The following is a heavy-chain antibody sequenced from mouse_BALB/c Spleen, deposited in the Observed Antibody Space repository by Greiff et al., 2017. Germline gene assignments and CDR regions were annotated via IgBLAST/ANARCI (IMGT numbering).Heavy chain of an antibody. CDR3: ARSIYGYDGTEDAMDY. D-gene: IGHD2-2*01. J-gene: IGHJ4*01. CDR1: GYSITSDYA. CDR2: ISYSGST. V-gene: IGHV3-2*02. Sequence: EVQLQESGPGLVKPSQSLSLTCTVTGYSITSDYAWNWIRQFPGNKLEWMGYISYSGSTSYNPSLKSRISITRDTSKNQFFLQLNSVTTEDTATYYCARSIYGYDGTEDAMDYWGQGTSVTVSS.